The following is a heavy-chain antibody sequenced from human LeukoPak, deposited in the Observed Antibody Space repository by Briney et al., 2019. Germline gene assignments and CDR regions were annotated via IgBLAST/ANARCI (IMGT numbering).Heavy chain of an antibody. CDR1: GYSISSNHW. Sequence: PSDTLSLTCAVSGYSISSNHWWGWIRQPPGKGLEWIGYIFYAGSTYYNPSLKSRVTMSVDTSKNQFSLRLSSVTAVDTAVYYCARIGPILGAAWVDYWGQGTLVSVSS. CDR3: ARIGPILGAAWVDY. V-gene: IGHV4-28*01. CDR2: IFYAGST. J-gene: IGHJ4*02. D-gene: IGHD3-3*02.